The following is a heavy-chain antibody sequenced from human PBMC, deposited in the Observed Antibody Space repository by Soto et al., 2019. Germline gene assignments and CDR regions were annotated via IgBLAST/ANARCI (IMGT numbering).Heavy chain of an antibody. D-gene: IGHD6-13*01. CDR3: ARDPSGSSSWYWSPSSYYYYGMDV. CDR1: GFTFISYE. V-gene: IGHV3-48*03. J-gene: IGHJ6*02. CDR2: ISSSGSTI. Sequence: GSLRLACAASGFTFISYEINLVRHAPLKWREWVSYISSSGSTIYYADSVKGRFTISRDNAKNSLYLQMNGLRAEDTAVYYCARDPSGSSSWYWSPSSYYYYGMDVWGQGTTVTVSS.